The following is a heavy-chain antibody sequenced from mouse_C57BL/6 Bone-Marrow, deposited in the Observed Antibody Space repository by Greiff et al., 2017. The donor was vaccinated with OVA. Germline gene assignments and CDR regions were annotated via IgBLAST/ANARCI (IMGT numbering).Heavy chain of an antibody. J-gene: IGHJ3*01. V-gene: IGHV1-15*01. D-gene: IGHD2-1*01. Sequence: VQLQQSGAELVRPGASVTLSCKASGYTFTDYEMHWVKQTPVHGLEWIGAIDPETGGTAYNQKFKGKAILTADKSSSTAYMELRSLTSEDSAVYYSTVYYGNYFAWFAYGGRGTLVTVSA. CDR1: GYTFTDYE. CDR3: TVYYGNYFAWFAY. CDR2: IDPETGGT.